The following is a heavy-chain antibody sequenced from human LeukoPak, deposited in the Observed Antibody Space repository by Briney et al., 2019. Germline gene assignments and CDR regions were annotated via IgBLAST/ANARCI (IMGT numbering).Heavy chain of an antibody. CDR1: GGSISSSSYY. V-gene: IGHV4-39*01. CDR3: ASPAGDYGVVDY. J-gene: IGHJ4*02. D-gene: IGHD4-17*01. CDR2: IYYSGST. Sequence: PSETLSLTCTVSGGSISSSSYYWGWIRQPPGTGLEWIGSIYYSGSTYYNPSLKSRVTISVDTSKNQFSLKLSSVTAADTAVYYCASPAGDYGVVDYWGQGTLVTVSS.